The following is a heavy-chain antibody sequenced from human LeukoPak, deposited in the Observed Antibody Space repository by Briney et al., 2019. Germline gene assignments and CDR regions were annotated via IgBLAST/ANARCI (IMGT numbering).Heavy chain of an antibody. J-gene: IGHJ6*03. CDR2: INHSGST. V-gene: IGHV4-34*01. CDR1: GGSFSGYY. Sequence: PSETLSLTCAVYGGSFSGYYWSWIRQPPGKGLEWIGEINHSGSTNYNPSLKSRVTISIDTSKNQFSLKLSSVTAADTAVYYCARGISYGSGSYGLAYYYYMDVWGKGTTVTVSS. CDR3: ARGISYGSGSYGLAYYYYMDV. D-gene: IGHD3-10*01.